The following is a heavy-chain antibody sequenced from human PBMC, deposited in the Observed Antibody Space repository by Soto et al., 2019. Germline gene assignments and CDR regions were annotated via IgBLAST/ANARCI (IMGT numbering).Heavy chain of an antibody. J-gene: IGHJ4*02. Sequence: QITLKESGPTLVKPTQTLTLTCTFSGFSLSVSGVAVAWIRQPPGKALEWLALIYWDDDKRYSPSLKSRLTITKDPSKTQVVLTMTNMVPVDTATYFCAHRGSQPHPFDFWGQGTLVTVSS. D-gene: IGHD6-6*01. CDR3: AHRGSQPHPFDF. CDR1: GFSLSVSGVA. V-gene: IGHV2-5*02. CDR2: IYWDDDK.